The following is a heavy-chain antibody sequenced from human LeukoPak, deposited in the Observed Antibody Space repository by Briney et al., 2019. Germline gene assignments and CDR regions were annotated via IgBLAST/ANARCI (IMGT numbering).Heavy chain of an antibody. CDR1: GTSITRTY. CDR2: VYDTGDT. V-gene: IGHV4-59*08. J-gene: IGHJ4*02. D-gene: IGHD2-2*01. Sequence: SETLSLTCTVSGTSITRTYWSWIRQPPGRGLELVGHVYDTGDTNYNPSLKSRVTMSLDTSKNQFSLTLSSVTAADTAIYYCARRATSGNYQMLHFDSWGQGILVTVSS. CDR3: ARRATSGNYQMLHFDS.